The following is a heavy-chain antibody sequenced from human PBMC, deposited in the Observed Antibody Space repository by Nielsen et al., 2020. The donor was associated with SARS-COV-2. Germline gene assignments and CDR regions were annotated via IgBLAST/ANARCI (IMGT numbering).Heavy chain of an antibody. D-gene: IGHD1-26*01. Sequence: VRQAPGKGLEWVGRIKSKTDGGTTDYAAPVKGRFTISREDSKNIAYLQMTSLKTEDTAVYYCTRGRGSYFLYYYYGMDVWGQGTTVTVSS. V-gene: IGHV3-15*01. CDR3: TRGRGSYFLYYYYGMDV. J-gene: IGHJ6*02. CDR2: IKSKTDGGTT.